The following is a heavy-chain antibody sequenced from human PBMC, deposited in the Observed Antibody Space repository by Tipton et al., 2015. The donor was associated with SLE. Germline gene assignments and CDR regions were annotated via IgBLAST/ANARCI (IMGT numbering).Heavy chain of an antibody. CDR3: ARVRSRGQQPTYNWFDP. CDR2: MSSGSSDI. CDR1: GFTFSNST. V-gene: IGHV3-21*04. D-gene: IGHD6-13*01. Sequence: ALRLSCAASGFTFSNSTMILVRQAPGKGLEWVSSMSSGSSDIYYADSMRGRFTISRDNAKNSLSLQMNSLRADDTAVYYCARVRSRGQQPTYNWFDPWGQGTLVTVSS. J-gene: IGHJ5*02.